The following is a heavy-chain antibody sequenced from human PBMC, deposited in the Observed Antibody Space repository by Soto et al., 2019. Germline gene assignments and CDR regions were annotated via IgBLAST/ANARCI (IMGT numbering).Heavy chain of an antibody. D-gene: IGHD2-2*01. CDR1: GFTFSSYA. CDR3: AKDSSLNYSSRTSCLYSFDH. CDR2: ISDSGST. V-gene: IGHV3-23*01. J-gene: IGHJ4*02. Sequence: EVQLLESGGGLVQPGGSLTLSCAASGFTFSSYAMNWVRQAPGKGLEWVSAISDSGSTYYADSVKGRFTISRDNSKNTLYLQMNSLRAEDTAVYYCAKDSSLNYSSRTSCLYSFDHWGQGTLVTVSS.